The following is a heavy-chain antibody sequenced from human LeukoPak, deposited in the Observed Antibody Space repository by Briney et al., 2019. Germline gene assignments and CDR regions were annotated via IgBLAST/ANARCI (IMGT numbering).Heavy chain of an antibody. CDR3: AKDISVRYYGMDV. D-gene: IGHD3-3*02. CDR2: ISGSGGTA. CDR1: GFTFSIYA. J-gene: IGHJ6*02. V-gene: IGHV3-23*01. Sequence: GGSLRLSCAASGFTFSIYAMSWVRQAPGKGLEWVSAISGSGGTAYYADSVKGRFTISRDNAKNSLYLQMNSLRAEDTALYYCAKDISVRYYGMDVWGQGTTVTVSS.